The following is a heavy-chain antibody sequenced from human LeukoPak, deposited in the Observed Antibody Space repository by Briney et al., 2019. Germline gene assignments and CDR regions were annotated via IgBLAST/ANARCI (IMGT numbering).Heavy chain of an antibody. CDR3: TRDSPPDY. CDR2: ISGSGGST. V-gene: IGHV3-23*01. Sequence: GGSPRLSCAASGFTFSSYAMSWVRQAPGKGLEWVSAISGSGGSTYYADSVKGRFTISRDNSKNTLYLQTNSLRAEDTGIYYCTRDSPPDYWGQGTLVTVSS. CDR1: GFTFSSYA. J-gene: IGHJ4*02.